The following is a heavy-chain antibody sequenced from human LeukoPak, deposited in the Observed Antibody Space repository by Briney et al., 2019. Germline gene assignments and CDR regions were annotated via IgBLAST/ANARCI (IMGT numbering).Heavy chain of an antibody. D-gene: IGHD6-13*01. Sequence: PSQTLSLTCAVSGGSISSGGYSWSWLRQPPGKGLEWIGYIYHSGSTYYNPSLKSRVTISVDRSKNQFSLKLSSVTAADTAVYYCARASIAAAGTGFDYWGQGTLVTVSS. J-gene: IGHJ4*02. CDR3: ARASIAAAGTGFDY. V-gene: IGHV4-30-2*01. CDR2: IYHSGST. CDR1: GGSISSGGYS.